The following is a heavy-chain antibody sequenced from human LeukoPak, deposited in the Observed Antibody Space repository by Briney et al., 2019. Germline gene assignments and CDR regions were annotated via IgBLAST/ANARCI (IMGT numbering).Heavy chain of an antibody. Sequence: SETLSLTCTVSGGSISSNSFYWGWIRQPPGKGLEWIASIHYSGSTYSNPSLKSRVTILVDTSKNQISLKLSSVTAVDTAVYYCAGMGFDYWGQGTLVTVSS. CDR3: AGMGFDY. J-gene: IGHJ4*02. CDR2: IHYSGST. V-gene: IGHV4-39*01. CDR1: GGSISSNSFY. D-gene: IGHD1-14*01.